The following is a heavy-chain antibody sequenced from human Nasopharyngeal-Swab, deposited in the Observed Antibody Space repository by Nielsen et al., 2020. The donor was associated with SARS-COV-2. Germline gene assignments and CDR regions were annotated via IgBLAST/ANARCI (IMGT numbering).Heavy chain of an antibody. J-gene: IGHJ4*02. CDR3: ARKGRNFAFDY. V-gene: IGHV1-3*01. CDR2: TNPDTGNT. D-gene: IGHD1-14*01. CDR1: GYTFTDYA. Sequence: ASVKVSCKASGYTFTDYAIHRVRQAPGQGLEWLGWTNPDTGNTLYSQTFQGRIAITRDTSANTAYLEVNSLTSEDTAVYFCARKGRNFAFDYWGQGTLVTVSS.